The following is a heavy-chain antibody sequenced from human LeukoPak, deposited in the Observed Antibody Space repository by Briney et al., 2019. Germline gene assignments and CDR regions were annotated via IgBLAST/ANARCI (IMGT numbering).Heavy chain of an antibody. CDR1: GDSVSSNSAA. Sequence: SQTLSLTCAISGDSVSSNSAAWNWIRQSPSRGLEWLGRTYYRSKLYNDYAVSVKSRITINPDTSKNQFSLQLNSVTPEDTAVYYCARALGSGSSFYYYYYGMDVWGQGTTVTVSS. D-gene: IGHD1-26*01. CDR3: ARALGSGSSFYYYYYGMDV. CDR2: TYYRSKLYN. J-gene: IGHJ6*02. V-gene: IGHV6-1*01.